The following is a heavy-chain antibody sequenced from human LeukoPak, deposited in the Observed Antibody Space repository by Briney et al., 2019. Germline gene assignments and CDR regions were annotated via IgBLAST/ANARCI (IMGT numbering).Heavy chain of an antibody. J-gene: IGHJ5*02. V-gene: IGHV4-59*08. CDR2: IYCSGST. CDR1: GGSISSYY. CDR3: ARRRSGTSSALDP. Sequence: SETLSLTCTVSGGSISSYYWSWIRQPPGKGLEWIGYIYCSGSTNYNPSLKSRVTISVDTSKNQFSLKLSSVTAADTAVYYCARRRSGTSSALDPWGQGTLVTVSS. D-gene: IGHD6-6*01.